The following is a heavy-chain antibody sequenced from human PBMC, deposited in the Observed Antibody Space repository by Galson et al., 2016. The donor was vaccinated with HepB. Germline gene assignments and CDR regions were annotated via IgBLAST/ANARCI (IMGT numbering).Heavy chain of an antibody. CDR3: ARDAPGASYFDY. V-gene: IGHV6-1*01. CDR1: GDSVSSDVGV. Sequence: CAIPGDSVSSDVGVWNWIRQSPSRGLEWLGRTYYRSHWYYDYAVAGKTRLVINPDTSRNQFSLQLSSVTPDDTAVYWCARDAPGASYFDYWSQGTLVTVSS. D-gene: IGHD1-14*01. CDR2: TYYRSHWYY. J-gene: IGHJ4*02.